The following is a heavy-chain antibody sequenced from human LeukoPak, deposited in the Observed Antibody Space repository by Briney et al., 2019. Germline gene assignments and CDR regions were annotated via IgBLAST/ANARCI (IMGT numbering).Heavy chain of an antibody. Sequence: PGGSLRLTCAASGFTFSSYAMSWVRQAPGKGLEWVSDISGSGGSTYYADSVKGRFTISRDNSKNTLYLQMNSLRAEDTAVYYCAKFRDYYDSSGNDYWGQGTLVTVSS. V-gene: IGHV3-23*01. J-gene: IGHJ4*02. CDR3: AKFRDYYDSSGNDY. D-gene: IGHD3-22*01. CDR2: ISGSGGST. CDR1: GFTFSSYA.